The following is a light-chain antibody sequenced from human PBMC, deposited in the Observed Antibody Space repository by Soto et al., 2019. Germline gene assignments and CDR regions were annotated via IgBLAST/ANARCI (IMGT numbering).Light chain of an antibody. V-gene: IGLV1-40*01. CDR2: GNS. CDR3: QSYDSSLSGPVV. CDR1: SSNIGAGYD. J-gene: IGLJ2*01. Sequence: QSVLTQPPSVSGAPGQRVTISCTGSSSNIGAGYDVHWYQQLPGTAPKLLIYGNSNRPSGVPDRFSGSKSGTSASLAITGLQAEEEADEYCQSYDSSLSGPVVFGGGTKVTVL.